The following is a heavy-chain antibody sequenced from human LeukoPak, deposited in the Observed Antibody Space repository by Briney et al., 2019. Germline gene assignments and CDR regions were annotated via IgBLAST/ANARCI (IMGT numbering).Heavy chain of an antibody. V-gene: IGHV3-7*01. CDR1: GFTFSSYW. Sequence: GGSLRLSCAASGFTFSSYWMSWVRQAPGKGLEWVANIKQDGSEKYYVDSVKGRFTISRDNAKNSLYLQINSLRAADTAVYYCARLSPSSYYYDSPPDYWGQGTLVTVSS. D-gene: IGHD3-22*01. CDR3: ARLSPSSYYYDSPPDY. CDR2: IKQDGSEK. J-gene: IGHJ4*02.